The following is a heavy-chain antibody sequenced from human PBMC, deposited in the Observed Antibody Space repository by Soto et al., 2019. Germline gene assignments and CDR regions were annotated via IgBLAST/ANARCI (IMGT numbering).Heavy chain of an antibody. CDR1: GGTFSSYA. Sequence: ASVKVSCKASGGTFSSYAISWVRQAPGQGLEWMGGIIPIFGTANYAQKFQGRVTITADESTSTAYMELSSLRSEDTAVYYCARGQQLDEGYYYGMDVWGQGTTVTVSS. CDR3: ARGQQLDEGYYYGMDV. D-gene: IGHD6-13*01. CDR2: IIPIFGTA. V-gene: IGHV1-69*13. J-gene: IGHJ6*02.